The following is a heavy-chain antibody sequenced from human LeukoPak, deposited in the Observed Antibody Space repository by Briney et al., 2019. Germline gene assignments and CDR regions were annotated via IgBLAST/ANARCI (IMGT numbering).Heavy chain of an antibody. CDR1: GYTFTSYY. Sequence: ASVKVSCKASGYTFTSYYMHWVRQAPGQGREWMGIINPSGGSTSYAQKFQGRVTMTRDTSASTVYMELSSLRSEDTAVYYCARAPPGGYCSSTSCYRRRSGAFDIWGQGTMVTVSS. CDR2: INPSGGST. V-gene: IGHV1-46*01. J-gene: IGHJ3*02. CDR3: ARAPPGGYCSSTSCYRRRSGAFDI. D-gene: IGHD2-2*02.